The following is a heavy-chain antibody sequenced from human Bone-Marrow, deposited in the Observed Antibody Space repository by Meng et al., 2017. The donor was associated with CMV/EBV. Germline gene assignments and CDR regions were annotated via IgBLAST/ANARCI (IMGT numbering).Heavy chain of an antibody. CDR1: GFSVSNNY. D-gene: IGHD3-10*02. J-gene: IGHJ4*02. V-gene: IGHV3-66*02. CDR2: IYRGGST. CDR3: VTDVPVDGRWD. Sequence: GGSLRLSCAASGFSVSNNYMTWVRQAPGKGLEWVSVIYRGGSTSYADSVKGRFTISRGNSKNTLYLHMNSLRAEDTAVYYCVTDVPVDGRWDWGQGTLVTVSS.